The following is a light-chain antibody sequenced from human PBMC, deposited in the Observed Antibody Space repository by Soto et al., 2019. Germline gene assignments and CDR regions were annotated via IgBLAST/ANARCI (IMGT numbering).Light chain of an antibody. CDR2: SSS. Sequence: DIQLTHSPSSLSASVGDIVTISCLASQTISNFLNWYQGKPGKPPKLLIYSSSTLQSGVPSRFSGSGSGTDFTLTINGLQPEDFASYWCQQSYNLPRTFGPGTKVDI. V-gene: IGKV1-39*01. CDR1: QTISNF. CDR3: QQSYNLPRT. J-gene: IGKJ1*01.